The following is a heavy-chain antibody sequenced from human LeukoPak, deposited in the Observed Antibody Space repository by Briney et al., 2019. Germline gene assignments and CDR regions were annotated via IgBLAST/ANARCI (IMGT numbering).Heavy chain of an antibody. CDR2: ISSDGSRA. Sequence: PGGSLRLSCAASGFTLSSYEMHWVRQAPGKGLVWVSRISSDGSRAGYADSVKGRFTISRDNAKNTLYLQMNSLRAEDTAIYYCARELPREVTLDYWGQGTLVTFSS. J-gene: IGHJ4*02. D-gene: IGHD2-21*02. V-gene: IGHV3-74*01. CDR3: ARELPREVTLDY. CDR1: GFTLSSYE.